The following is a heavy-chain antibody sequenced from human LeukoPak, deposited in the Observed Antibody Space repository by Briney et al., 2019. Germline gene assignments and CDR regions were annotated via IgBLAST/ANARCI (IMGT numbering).Heavy chain of an antibody. J-gene: IGHJ2*01. V-gene: IGHV4-59*08. CDR2: IYYSGST. CDR3: ARLINWYFDL. Sequence: SETLSLTCTVSGGSISSYYWSWIRQPPGKGLEWIGYIYYSGSTNYNPSLKSRVTISLDTSKNQFSLKLSSETAADTAVYYCARLINWYFDLWGRGTLVTVSS. CDR1: GGSISSYY.